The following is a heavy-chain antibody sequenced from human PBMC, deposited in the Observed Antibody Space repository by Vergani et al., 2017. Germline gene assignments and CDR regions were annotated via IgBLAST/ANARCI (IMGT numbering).Heavy chain of an antibody. CDR1: GFTLGDYA. CDR2: IWSKPYGGTT. J-gene: IGHJ6*02. Sequence: EVHLVESGGGLVQPGRSLRLSCSGSGFTLGDYAMTWVRQAPGKGLEWVAFIWSKPYGGTTEYAASVKGRFTISRDDSKSIAYLQMSSLKAEDTAVYYCARHRGYYGSGTYLYYYYAMDVWGQGTTVTVSS. D-gene: IGHD3-10*01. V-gene: IGHV3-49*04. CDR3: ARHRGYYGSGTYLYYYYAMDV.